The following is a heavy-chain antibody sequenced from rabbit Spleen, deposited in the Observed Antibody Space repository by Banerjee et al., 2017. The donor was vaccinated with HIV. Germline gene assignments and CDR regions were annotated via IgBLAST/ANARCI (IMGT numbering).Heavy chain of an antibody. CDR1: GFSFSDRDV. CDR3: ARDHVSSGGYTLNL. CDR2: INTATGKA. D-gene: IGHD1-1*01. Sequence: QQQLEESGGGLVKPEGSLTLTCTASGFSFSDRDVMCWVRQAPGKGLEWIACINTATGKAVYASWAKGRFTISKTSSTTVTLQMTSLTAADTATYFCARDHVSSGGYTLNLWGQGTLVTVS. V-gene: IGHV1S45*01. J-gene: IGHJ4*01.